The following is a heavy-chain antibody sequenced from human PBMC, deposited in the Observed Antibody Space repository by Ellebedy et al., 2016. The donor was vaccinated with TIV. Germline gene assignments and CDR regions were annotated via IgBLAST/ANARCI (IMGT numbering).Heavy chain of an antibody. CDR2: ISAYNGNT. V-gene: IGHV1-18*01. J-gene: IGHJ5*02. D-gene: IGHD3-3*01. CDR3: ARSPKQVGEWLLFEFWFDP. Sequence: ASVKVSCXASGYTFTSYGISWVRQAPGQGLEWMGWISAYNGNTNYAQKLQGRVTMTGDTSTSTVYMELSSLRSEDTAVYYCARSPKQVGEWLLFEFWFDPWGQGTLVTVSS. CDR1: GYTFTSYG.